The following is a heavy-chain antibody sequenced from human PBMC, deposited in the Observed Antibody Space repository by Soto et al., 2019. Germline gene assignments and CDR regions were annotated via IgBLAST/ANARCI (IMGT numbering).Heavy chain of an antibody. Sequence: GGSLRLSCAASGFTFSSYSMNWVRQAPGKGLEWVSSISSSSSYIYYADSVKGRFTISRDNAKNSLYLQMNSLRAEDTAVYYCASHLKRGYSGYDNNYFDYWGQGTLVTVSS. V-gene: IGHV3-21*01. D-gene: IGHD5-12*01. CDR1: GFTFSSYS. J-gene: IGHJ4*02. CDR3: ASHLKRGYSGYDNNYFDY. CDR2: ISSSSSYI.